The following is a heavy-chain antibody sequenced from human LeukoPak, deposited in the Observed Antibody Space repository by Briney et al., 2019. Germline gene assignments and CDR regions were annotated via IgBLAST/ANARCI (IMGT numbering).Heavy chain of an antibody. Sequence: PSETLSLTCTVSGGSISSYYWSWLRQPPGKGLEWSGYIYYSGSTNYNPSLKSRVTISVDTSKNQFSLKLSSVTAADTAVYFCARRGYSYRAFDYWGEGTLVTVSS. V-gene: IGHV4-59*01. J-gene: IGHJ4*02. D-gene: IGHD5-18*01. CDR3: ARRGYSYRAFDY. CDR2: IYYSGST. CDR1: GGSISSYY.